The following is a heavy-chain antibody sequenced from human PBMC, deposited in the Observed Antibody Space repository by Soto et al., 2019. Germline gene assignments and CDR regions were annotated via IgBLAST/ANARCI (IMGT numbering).Heavy chain of an antibody. CDR1: GDSVSSNSAA. CDR2: TYYRSKWYN. D-gene: IGHD1-26*01. Sequence: PSRSVTCAISGDSVSSNSAAWNWIRQSPSRGLEWLGRTYYRSKWYNDYAVSVKRRITINPDTSKNQCSLQLTSVPPEDMAVYYCARPYSGGHNDPFDVWGQGTMVTVSS. CDR3: ARPYSGGHNDPFDV. J-gene: IGHJ3*01. V-gene: IGHV6-1*01.